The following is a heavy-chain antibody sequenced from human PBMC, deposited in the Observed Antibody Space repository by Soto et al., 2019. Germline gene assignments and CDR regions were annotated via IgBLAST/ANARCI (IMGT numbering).Heavy chain of an antibody. Sequence: QVQLMESGGGLVKPGGSLRLSCAASGFTFSDYYMSWIRQAPGKGLEWVSYISSSGSTIYYADSVKGRFTISRDNAKNSLYLQMNSLRAEDTAVYYCARDMMVVAANQPDAFDIWGQGTMVTVSS. J-gene: IGHJ3*02. CDR3: ARDMMVVAANQPDAFDI. CDR1: GFTFSDYY. V-gene: IGHV3-11*01. D-gene: IGHD3-22*01. CDR2: ISSSGSTI.